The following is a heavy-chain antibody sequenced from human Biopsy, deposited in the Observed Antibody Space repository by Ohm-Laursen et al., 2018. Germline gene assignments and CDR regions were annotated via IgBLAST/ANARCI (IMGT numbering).Heavy chain of an antibody. Sequence: ASVKVSCKASAYSFGDHRTHWVRQAPGHGLEWMGWIDPKRGGTNYAQKFQGRVTMTRDTSISTTYMELRRLTSDDTAVFYCARELGDFWGGRQFDFWGQGTLVTVSS. CDR3: ARELGDFWGGRQFDF. V-gene: IGHV1-2*02. CDR2: IDPKRGGT. CDR1: AYSFGDHR. J-gene: IGHJ5*01. D-gene: IGHD3-3*01.